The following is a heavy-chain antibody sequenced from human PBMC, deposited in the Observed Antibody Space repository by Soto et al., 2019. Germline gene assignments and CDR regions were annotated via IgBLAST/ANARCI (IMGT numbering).Heavy chain of an antibody. CDR3: ARIRGLGEVSPYFDY. D-gene: IGHD3-16*02. J-gene: IGHJ4*01. V-gene: IGHV4-59*11. CDR2: ISYSGNT. CDR1: RGNIISHD. Sequence: SETMSLTCSVARGNIISHDGRWIRQPTGKGLEWIGYISYSGNTNYNASLKSRVTISVDTSTNQFSLRVTSVTAADTAVYYCARIRGLGEVSPYFDYWGHGALVPVSS.